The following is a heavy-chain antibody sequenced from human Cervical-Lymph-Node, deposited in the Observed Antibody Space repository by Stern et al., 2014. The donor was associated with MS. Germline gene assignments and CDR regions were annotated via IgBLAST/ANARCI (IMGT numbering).Heavy chain of an antibody. J-gene: IGHJ6*02. CDR1: GFTFRSYA. CDR3: ARETVAGIYYYYGMDV. D-gene: IGHD6-19*01. V-gene: IGHV3-30*01. Sequence: VQLVESGGGVVQPGRSLRLSCAASGFTFRSYAMHWVRQAPGKGLEWVAVISYDGSNKYYADSVKGRFTISRDNSKNTLYLQMNSLRAEDTAVYYCARETVAGIYYYYGMDVWGQGTTVTVSS. CDR2: ISYDGSNK.